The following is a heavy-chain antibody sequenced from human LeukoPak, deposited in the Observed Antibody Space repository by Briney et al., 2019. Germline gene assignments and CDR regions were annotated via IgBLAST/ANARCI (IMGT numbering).Heavy chain of an antibody. CDR1: GGSISSSSYY. J-gene: IGHJ4*02. CDR3: ARHTGPGRSGYDYPYYLDY. V-gene: IGHV4-39*01. CDR2: IYYSGST. D-gene: IGHD5-12*01. Sequence: PSETLSLTCTVSGGSISSSSYYWGWIRQPPGKGLEWIGSIYYSGSTYYNPSLKSRVTISVDTSKNQFSLKLSSVTAADTAVYYCARHTGPGRSGYDYPYYLDYWGQGTLVTVSS.